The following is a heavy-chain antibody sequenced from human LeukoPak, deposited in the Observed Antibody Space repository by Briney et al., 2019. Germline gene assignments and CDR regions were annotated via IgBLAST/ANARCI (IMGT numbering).Heavy chain of an antibody. CDR3: ARHSTDSVGGGWLDP. V-gene: IGHV4-59*08. J-gene: IGHJ5*02. CDR1: GGSINGY. CDR2: IHYTGTT. D-gene: IGHD2-15*01. Sequence: SETLSLTCTVSGGSINGYWSWIRQPPGKGLGWIAYIHYTGTTNLNPSLKSRVTMSVDTSNNRVSLTLNSVTAADTAVYYCARHSTDSVGGGWLDPWGQGTLVTVSS.